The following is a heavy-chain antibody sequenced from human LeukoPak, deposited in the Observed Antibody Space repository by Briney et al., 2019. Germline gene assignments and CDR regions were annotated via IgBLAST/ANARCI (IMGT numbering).Heavy chain of an antibody. V-gene: IGHV3-66*01. CDR1: GFTFSSNY. D-gene: IGHD3-3*01. J-gene: IGHJ6*02. CDR2: IYSGGST. Sequence: GGSLRLSCAASGFTFSSNYMSWVRQAPGKGLEWVSVIYSGGSTYYADSVKGRFTISRDNSKNTLYLQMNSLRAEDTAVYYCARSDFRGFHYYGMDVWGQGTTVTVSS. CDR3: ARSDFRGFHYYGMDV.